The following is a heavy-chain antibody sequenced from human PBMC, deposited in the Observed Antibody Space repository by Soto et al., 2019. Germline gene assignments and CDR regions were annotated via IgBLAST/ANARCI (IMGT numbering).Heavy chain of an antibody. CDR1: GYTFTSYG. CDR3: ARTRNSGSYYFDY. V-gene: IGHV1-18*01. D-gene: IGHD1-26*01. J-gene: IGHJ4*02. CDR2: ISAFNGNT. Sequence: ASVKVSCKASGYTFTSYGISWVRRAPGQGLEWMGWISAFNGNTNYAQKLQGRVTMTTDTSTSTAYMELSSLRSDDTAVYYCARTRNSGSYYFDYWGQGTLVTVSS.